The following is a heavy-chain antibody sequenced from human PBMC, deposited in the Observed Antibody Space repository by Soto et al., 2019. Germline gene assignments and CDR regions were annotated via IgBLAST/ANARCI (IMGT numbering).Heavy chain of an antibody. J-gene: IGHJ4*02. V-gene: IGHV4-4*02. CDR2: THHSWSL. D-gene: IGHD2-15*01. CDR3: ARGGRGERVKGVYFDY. Sequence: QVQLQESGPGLVKPSGTLSLTCAVSGGSISNGYWWTWVRQSPEKGLEWIGETHHSWSLNYNPSLKSRVTISVDKSKDQFALNLISLTAADTAVYYCARGGRGERVKGVYFDYWGQGTLVTVSS. CDR1: GGSISNGYW.